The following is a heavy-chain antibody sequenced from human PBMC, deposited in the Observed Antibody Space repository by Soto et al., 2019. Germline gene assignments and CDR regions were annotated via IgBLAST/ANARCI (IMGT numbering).Heavy chain of an antibody. CDR3: ASYVKGAYGNGYEAFHN. CDR2: IYNSGST. D-gene: IGHD5-18*01. CDR1: GGSISSGSYY. V-gene: IGHV4-39*01. J-gene: IGHJ3*02. Sequence: QLQLQESGPGLVKPSETLSLTCTVSGGSISSGSYYLGWIRQPPGKGLEWIGSIYNSGSTYYNPSLKGRVTVSVATSKNQSSMKLTSVTAADTAVHYCASYVKGAYGNGYEAFHNWGQGTLVTVSS.